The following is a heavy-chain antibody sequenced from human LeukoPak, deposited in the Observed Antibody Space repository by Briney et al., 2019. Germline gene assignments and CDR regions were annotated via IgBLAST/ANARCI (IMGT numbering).Heavy chain of an antibody. D-gene: IGHD3-22*01. Sequence: ASVTVSCKASGYTFTSYYMHWVRQAPGQGLEWMGRIIPILGIANYAQKFQGRVTITADKSTSTAYMELSSLRSEDTAVYYCARDSSGAHYWGQGTLVTVSS. CDR1: GYTFTSYY. J-gene: IGHJ4*02. V-gene: IGHV1-69*04. CDR3: ARDSSGAHY. CDR2: IIPILGIA.